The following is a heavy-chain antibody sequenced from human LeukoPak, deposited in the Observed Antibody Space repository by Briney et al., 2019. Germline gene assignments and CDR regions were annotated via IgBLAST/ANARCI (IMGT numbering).Heavy chain of an antibody. Sequence: GGSLRLSCAASGFTFSSYSMNWVRQAPGKGLEWVSSISNSSSYIYYADSVKGRFTISRDNAKNSLYLQMNSLRAEDTAVYYCARDLYQLQVSNEIDYWRQGTLVTVSS. J-gene: IGHJ4*02. CDR2: ISNSSSYI. CDR1: GFTFSSYS. V-gene: IGHV3-21*01. CDR3: ARDLYQLQVSNEIDY. D-gene: IGHD2-2*01.